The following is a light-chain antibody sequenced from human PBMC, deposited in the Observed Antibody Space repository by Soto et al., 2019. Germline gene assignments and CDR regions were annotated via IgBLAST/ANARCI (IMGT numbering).Light chain of an antibody. Sequence: QPVLTQSPSASASLGDSVKLTCTLSSGHSSYAIAWHQQQAEKGPRYLMKLNSDGSHNKGDGIPDRFSGSSSGAERYLTISSRQSEDEADYYCQTWGTGIHVVFGGGTKLTVL. J-gene: IGLJ2*01. CDR3: QTWGTGIHVV. CDR2: LNSDGSH. CDR1: SGHSSYA. V-gene: IGLV4-69*01.